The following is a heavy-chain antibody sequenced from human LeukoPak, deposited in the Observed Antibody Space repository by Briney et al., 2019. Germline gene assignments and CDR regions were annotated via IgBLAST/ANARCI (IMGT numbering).Heavy chain of an antibody. V-gene: IGHV1-2*02. J-gene: IGHJ4*02. CDR1: GYTFTGYY. Sequence: ASVKVSCKASGYTFTGYYMHWVRQAPGQGLEWMGWINPNSGGTNYAQKFQGRATMTRDTSISTAYMELSRLRSDDTAVYYCARAPSRGDYFDYWGQGTLVTVSS. D-gene: IGHD3-10*01. CDR2: INPNSGGT. CDR3: ARAPSRGDYFDY.